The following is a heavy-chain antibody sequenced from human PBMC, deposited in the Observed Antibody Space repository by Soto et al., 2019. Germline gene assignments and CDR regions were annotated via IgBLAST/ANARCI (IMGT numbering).Heavy chain of an antibody. Sequence: GGSLRLSCAASGFTFSSYSMNWVRPAPGKGLEWVSSISSSSSYIYYADSVKGRFTISRDNAKNSLYLQMNSLIAEDKAVYYCARGGGSGSGGYYYYGMDVWGQGTTVTVSS. CDR1: GFTFSSYS. CDR3: ARGGGSGSGGYYYYGMDV. D-gene: IGHD3-10*01. V-gene: IGHV3-21*01. J-gene: IGHJ6*02. CDR2: ISSSSSYI.